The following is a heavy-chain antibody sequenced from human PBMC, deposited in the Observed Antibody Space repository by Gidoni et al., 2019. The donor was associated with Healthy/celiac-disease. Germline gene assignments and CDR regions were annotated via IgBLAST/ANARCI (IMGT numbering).Heavy chain of an antibody. V-gene: IGHV4-61*02. D-gene: IGHD4-17*01. CDR2: IYTSGST. CDR1: GGSISSGSYY. CDR3: ARARVTTYYYYYGMDV. Sequence: QVQLQESGPGLVKPSQTLSLTCTVSGGSISSGSYYWSWIRQPAGKGLEWIGRIYTSGSTNYNPSLKSRVTISVDTSKNQFSLKLSSVTAADTAVYYCARARVTTYYYYYGMDVWGQGTTVTVSS. J-gene: IGHJ6*02.